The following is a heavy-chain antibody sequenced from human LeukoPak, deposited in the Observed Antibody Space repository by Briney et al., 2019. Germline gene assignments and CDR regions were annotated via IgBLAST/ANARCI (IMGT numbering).Heavy chain of an antibody. CDR3: VSSRGWYIAGDY. V-gene: IGHV4-34*01. D-gene: IGHD6-19*01. CDR1: GRSFSGHY. J-gene: IGHJ4*02. Sequence: PSETLSLTCAVSGRSFSGHYWSWIRQPPGKGLEWIGEINHSGSTNYNPSLKSRVTISVDTSKNQFSLKLSSVTAADTAVYYCVSSRGWYIAGDYRGEGTLVTVSS. CDR2: INHSGST.